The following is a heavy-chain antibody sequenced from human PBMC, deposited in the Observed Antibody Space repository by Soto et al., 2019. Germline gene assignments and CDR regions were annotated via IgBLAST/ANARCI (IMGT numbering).Heavy chain of an antibody. CDR3: ARFGPQIYYYYGMDV. Sequence: SETLSLTCAVYGGSFSGYYWSWIRQPPGKGLEWIGEINHSGSTNYNPSLKSRVTISVDTSKNQFSLKLSSVTAADTAVYYCARFGPQIYYYYGMDVWGQGXTVTVPS. CDR1: GGSFSGYY. J-gene: IGHJ6*02. V-gene: IGHV4-34*01. D-gene: IGHD3-10*01. CDR2: INHSGST.